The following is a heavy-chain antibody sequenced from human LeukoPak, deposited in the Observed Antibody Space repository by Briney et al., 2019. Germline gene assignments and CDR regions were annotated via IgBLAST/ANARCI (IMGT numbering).Heavy chain of an antibody. CDR1: GGSFSGYY. J-gene: IGHJ6*03. V-gene: IGHV4-34*01. Sequence: SETLSLTCAVYGGSFSGYYWSWIRQPPGKGLEWIGEINHSGSTNYNPSLKSRVTISVDTSKNQFSLKLSSVTAADTAVYYCARGRIHSRRFSYYMDAWGKGTTVTVSS. CDR3: ARGRIHSRRFSYYMDA. D-gene: IGHD2-15*01. CDR2: INHSGST.